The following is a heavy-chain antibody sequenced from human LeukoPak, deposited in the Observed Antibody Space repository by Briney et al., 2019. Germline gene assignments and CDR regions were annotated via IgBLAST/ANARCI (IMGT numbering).Heavy chain of an antibody. CDR3: AKTSSGWYENDAFDI. Sequence: GGSLRLSCAASGFTFSGSGMHWVRQAPGKGLEWVAFIRYHGSDKFYADSVKGRFTISRDNSKNTLYLQMNSLRAEDTAVYYCAKTSSGWYENDAFDIWGQGTMVTVSS. CDR1: GFTFSGSG. J-gene: IGHJ3*02. V-gene: IGHV3-30*02. CDR2: IRYHGSDK. D-gene: IGHD6-19*01.